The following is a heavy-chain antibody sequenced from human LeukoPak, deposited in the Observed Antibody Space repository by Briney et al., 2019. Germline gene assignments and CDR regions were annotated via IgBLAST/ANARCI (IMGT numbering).Heavy chain of an antibody. CDR3: ARHSFATHRGVIITGRWFDP. CDR2: INHSGST. CDR1: GGSFSGYY. Sequence: PSETLSLTCAVYGGSFSGYYWSWIRQPPGKGLEWIGVINHSGSTNYNPSLKSRVTISVDTSKNQFSLKLSSVTAADTAVYYCARHSFATHRGVIITGRWFDPWGQGTLVTVSS. D-gene: IGHD3-10*01. J-gene: IGHJ5*02. V-gene: IGHV4-34*01.